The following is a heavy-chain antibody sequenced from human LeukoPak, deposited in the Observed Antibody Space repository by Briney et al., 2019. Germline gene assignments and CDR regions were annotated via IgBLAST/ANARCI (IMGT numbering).Heavy chain of an antibody. CDR1: GFTFDRYS. Sequence: GGSLRLSRAASGFTFDRYSMNWVRQAPGRGLEWVSTISGNGYSTFYADSVKGRFTISRDNSNNTLYLQMNALRADDAALYYCARDLLWFGESSVGWGQGSLVTVSS. CDR2: ISGNGYST. CDR3: ARDLLWFGESSVG. V-gene: IGHV3-23*01. D-gene: IGHD3-10*01. J-gene: IGHJ4*02.